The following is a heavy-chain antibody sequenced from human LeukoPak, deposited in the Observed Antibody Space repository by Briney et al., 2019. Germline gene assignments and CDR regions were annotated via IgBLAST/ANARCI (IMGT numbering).Heavy chain of an antibody. J-gene: IGHJ3*02. CDR2: ISYDGSNK. CDR3: AKDQIALVVVAATGAFDI. Sequence: GGSLRLSCAASGFTFSSYGMHWVRQAPGKGLEWVAVISYDGSNKYYADSVKGRFTISRDNSKNTLYLQMNSLRAEDTAVYYCAKDQIALVVVAATGAFDIWGQGTMVTVSS. D-gene: IGHD2-15*01. V-gene: IGHV3-30*18. CDR1: GFTFSSYG.